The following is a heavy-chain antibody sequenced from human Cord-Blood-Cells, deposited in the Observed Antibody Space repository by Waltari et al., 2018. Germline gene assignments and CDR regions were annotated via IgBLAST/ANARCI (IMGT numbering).Heavy chain of an antibody. CDR1: GYSLTEFS. D-gene: IGHD2-2*01. CDR2: FDPEDGET. CDR3: ATDFSPAVVPAQ. J-gene: IGHJ3*01. V-gene: IGHV1-24*01. Sequence: VQLVQSGAEVNKPGASVKVSCKVSGYSLTEFSLHWVRQAPGKGLEWMGGFDPEDGETIYAQKFQGRGTMTEDTSTDTAYMELSSLRSEDTAVYYCATDFSPAVVPAQWGQGTMVTVSS.